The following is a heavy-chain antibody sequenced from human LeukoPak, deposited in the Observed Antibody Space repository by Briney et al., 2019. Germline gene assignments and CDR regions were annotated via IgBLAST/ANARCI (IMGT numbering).Heavy chain of an antibody. Sequence: GGSLRLSCAASGFTFSGYAMHWVRQAPRKGLEWAALISYDGSDEYYADSVKGPFTISRDNSKNTLYLQMNSLSVEDTAVYYCARVGYYASGPFSYFDYWGQGTLVTVSS. V-gene: IGHV3-30-3*01. CDR1: GFTFSGYA. J-gene: IGHJ4*02. CDR2: ISYDGSDE. CDR3: ARVGYYASGPFSYFDY. D-gene: IGHD3-10*01.